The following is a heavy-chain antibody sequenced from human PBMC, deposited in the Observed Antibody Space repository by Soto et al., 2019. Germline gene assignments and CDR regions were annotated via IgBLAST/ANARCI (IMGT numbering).Heavy chain of an antibody. CDR2: ISSSSYI. CDR1: GFTFSSYS. Sequence: GGSLRLSCAASGFTFSSYSMNWVRQAPGKGLEWVSSISSSSYIYYADSVKGRFTISRDNAKNSLYLQMNSLRAEDTAVYYCARADYDFWSGYYRGNWFDPWGRGTLVTVSS. J-gene: IGHJ5*02. D-gene: IGHD3-3*01. CDR3: ARADYDFWSGYYRGNWFDP. V-gene: IGHV3-21*01.